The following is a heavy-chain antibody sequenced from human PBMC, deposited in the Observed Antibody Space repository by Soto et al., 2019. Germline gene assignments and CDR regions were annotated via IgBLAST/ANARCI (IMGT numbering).Heavy chain of an antibody. J-gene: IGHJ5*02. V-gene: IGHV4-59*01. D-gene: IGHD5-18*01. CDR1: GGSISSYY. CDR3: ASGRYSSGYNWFDP. Sequence: SETLSLTCTVSGGSISSYYWSWIRQPPGKGLEWIGYIYYSGSTNYNPSLKSRVTISVDTSKNQFSLKLSSVTAADTAVYYCASGRYSSGYNWFDPWGQGTLVTXSS. CDR2: IYYSGST.